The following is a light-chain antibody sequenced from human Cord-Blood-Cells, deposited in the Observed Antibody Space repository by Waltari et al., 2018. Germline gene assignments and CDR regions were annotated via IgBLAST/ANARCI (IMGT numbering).Light chain of an antibody. V-gene: IGKV1-39*01. CDR2: AAS. Sequence: DIQLTQSPYSLSASVGARVTISCRACQSISSYLNWFQQKPGKAPKLLFYAASSLQSGFPSRFSGGGSGTDFTVTISSLQPEDFATYYCQQSYSTPCRFGQGTKLDIK. J-gene: IGKJ2*04. CDR3: QQSYSTPCR. CDR1: QSISSY.